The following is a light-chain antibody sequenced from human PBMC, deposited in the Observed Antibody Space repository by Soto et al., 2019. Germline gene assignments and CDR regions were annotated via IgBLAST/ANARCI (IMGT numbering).Light chain of an antibody. J-gene: IGKJ4*01. CDR3: QQYENWPQLT. Sequence: ERVMTQFPATLSVSPGERATLSCRASQSVGGDLAWYQQKPGQAPRLLIYGASSRAPGIPDRFSGSGSGTEFTLTISRLQSEDSAVYYCQQYENWPQLTFGGGTKVDIK. CDR2: GAS. V-gene: IGKV3-15*01. CDR1: QSVGGD.